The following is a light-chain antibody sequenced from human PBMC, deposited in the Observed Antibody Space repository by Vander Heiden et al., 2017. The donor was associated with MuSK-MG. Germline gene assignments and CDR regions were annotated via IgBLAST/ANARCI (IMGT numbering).Light chain of an antibody. J-gene: IGKJ1*01. Sequence: ISCRSSQSLLRTNGYNYLDWYLQKPGQLPQVLIYLGSSRASGVPDRFSGSGFGTDFTLKIIIVEAEDVGIYYCWLVQQAPQTFGQGTKVEIK. CDR1: QSLLRTNGYNY. V-gene: IGKV2-28*01. CDR2: LGS. CDR3: WLVQQAPQT.